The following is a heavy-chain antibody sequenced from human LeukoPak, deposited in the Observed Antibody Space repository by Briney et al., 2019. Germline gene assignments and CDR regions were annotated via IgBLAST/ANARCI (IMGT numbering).Heavy chain of an antibody. CDR2: ISGSGGST. CDR3: ASTPSLLTYYYYYMDV. Sequence: PGGSLRLSCAASGFTFSSYAMSWVRQAPGKGLEWVSAISGSGGSTYYADSVKRRFTISRDNSKNTLYLQMNSLRAEDTAVYYCASTPSLLTYYYYYMDVWGKGTTVTVSS. CDR1: GFTFSSYA. V-gene: IGHV3-23*01. D-gene: IGHD2-15*01. J-gene: IGHJ6*03.